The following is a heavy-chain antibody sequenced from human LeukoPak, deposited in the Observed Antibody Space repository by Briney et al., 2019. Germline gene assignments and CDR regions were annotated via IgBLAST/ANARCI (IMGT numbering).Heavy chain of an antibody. CDR2: IYYSGST. CDR3: ARVRGQLLGLLKDAFDI. D-gene: IGHD3-9*01. J-gene: IGHJ3*02. Sequence: SETLSLTCTVSGGSISSGGYYWSWIRQHPGKGLEWIGYIYYSGSTYYNPSLKSRVIISADTSKNQFSLKLSSVTAADTAVYYCARVRGQLLGLLKDAFDIWGQGTMVTVSS. CDR1: GGSISSGGYY. V-gene: IGHV4-31*03.